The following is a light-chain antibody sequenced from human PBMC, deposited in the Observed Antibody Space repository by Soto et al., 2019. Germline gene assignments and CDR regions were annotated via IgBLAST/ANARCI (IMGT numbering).Light chain of an antibody. J-gene: IGKJ4*01. CDR2: GES. CDR1: QSVSSDY. Sequence: EIVLPQSPGTLSLLPGERTTLSCRASQSVSSDYLAWYQKKPGRSPRLLIYGESSRVTVIPDRFSGSGSGTDFTLTISRLEPEDFAVYYCQQYGSSPLTFGGGTKVEIK. V-gene: IGKV3-20*01. CDR3: QQYGSSPLT.